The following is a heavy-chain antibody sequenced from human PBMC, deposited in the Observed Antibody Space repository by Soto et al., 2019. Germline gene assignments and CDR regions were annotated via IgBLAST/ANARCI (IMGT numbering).Heavy chain of an antibody. CDR3: ARENKAAAGTGDY. V-gene: IGHV3-21*01. Sequence: EVQLVESGGGLVKPGGSLRLSCAASGFTFSSYSMNWVRQAPGKGLEWVSSISSSSSYIYYADSVKGRFTISRDNAKNSLYMQMNSLRAEDKAVYYCARENKAAAGTGDYWGQGTLVTVSS. J-gene: IGHJ4*02. D-gene: IGHD6-13*01. CDR1: GFTFSSYS. CDR2: ISSSSSYI.